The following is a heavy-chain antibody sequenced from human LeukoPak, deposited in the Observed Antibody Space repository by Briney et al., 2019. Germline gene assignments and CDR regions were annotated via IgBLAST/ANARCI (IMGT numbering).Heavy chain of an antibody. Sequence: SETLSLTCTVSGGSISSYYWSWIRQPPGKGLEWMGYIYYSGSTNYNPSLKSRVTISVDTSKNQFSLKLSSVTAADTAVYYCARSWSSGPFYYYYYGMDVWGQGTTVTVSS. D-gene: IGHD3-3*01. V-gene: IGHV4-59*08. CDR2: IYYSGST. CDR3: ARSWSSGPFYYYYYGMDV. J-gene: IGHJ6*02. CDR1: GGSISSYY.